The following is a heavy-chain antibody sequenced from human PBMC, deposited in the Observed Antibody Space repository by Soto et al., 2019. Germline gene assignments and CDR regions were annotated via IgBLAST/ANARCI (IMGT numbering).Heavy chain of an antibody. Sequence: GVLRVSCAASGFTFGSYAMSWVRQAPGKGLEWVSAISGSGGSTYYADSVKGRFTISRDNSKNTLYLQMNSLRAEDTAVYYCAKDPRTYYYHSSGFMDVWGQGTTVTVS. V-gene: IGHV3-23*01. J-gene: IGHJ6*02. CDR3: AKDPRTYYYHSSGFMDV. D-gene: IGHD3-22*01. CDR2: ISGSGGST. CDR1: GFTFGSYA.